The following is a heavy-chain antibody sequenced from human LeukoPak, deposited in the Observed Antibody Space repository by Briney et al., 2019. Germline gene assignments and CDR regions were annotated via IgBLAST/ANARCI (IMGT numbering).Heavy chain of an antibody. CDR2: IRYDGINK. Sequence: GGSLRLSCAASGFTFSSYGMHWVRQAPGEGLEWLAFIRYDGINKYYADSVKGRFTISRDNSKNTLYLQMNSLRAEDTAVYYCAKDVDTAMVTGYFDYWGQGTLVTVSS. V-gene: IGHV3-30*02. D-gene: IGHD5-18*01. CDR3: AKDVDTAMVTGYFDY. CDR1: GFTFSSYG. J-gene: IGHJ4*02.